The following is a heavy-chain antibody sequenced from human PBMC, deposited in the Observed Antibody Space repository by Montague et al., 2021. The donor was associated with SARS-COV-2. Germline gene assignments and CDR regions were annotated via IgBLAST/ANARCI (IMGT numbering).Heavy chain of an antibody. Sequence: PALGKPTQTLTLTCTFSGFSLSTSGMCVSWIRQPPGKALEWLARIDWDDDKYYSTPLKTRLTISKDTSKNQVVLTMTNMDPVDTATYYCARRTYDILTGYDYGMDVWGQGTTVTVSS. J-gene: IGHJ6*02. CDR3: ARRTYDILTGYDYGMDV. V-gene: IGHV2-70*11. D-gene: IGHD3-9*01. CDR1: GFSLSTSGMC. CDR2: IDWDDDK.